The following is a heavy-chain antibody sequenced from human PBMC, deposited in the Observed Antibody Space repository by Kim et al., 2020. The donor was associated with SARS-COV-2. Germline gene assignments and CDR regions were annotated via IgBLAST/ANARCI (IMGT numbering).Heavy chain of an antibody. V-gene: IGHV3-30*02. J-gene: IGHJ4*02. CDR3: AKGRIAVAGTPMNY. Sequence: ADAVKGRLPISRDNSKNPLYLQMNSLRAEDTAVYYCAKGRIAVAGTPMNYWGQGTLVTVSS. D-gene: IGHD6-19*01.